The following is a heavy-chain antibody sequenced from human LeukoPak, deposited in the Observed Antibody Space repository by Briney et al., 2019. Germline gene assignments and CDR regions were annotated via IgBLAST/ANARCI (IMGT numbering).Heavy chain of an antibody. V-gene: IGHV3-33*01. Sequence: GGSLRLSCVASGFTFSNHAMTWVRQAPGKGLEWVAVIWYDGSNKYYTDSVKGRFTISRDNSKNMLYLQMNSLRAEDTAVYYCARDDHWKEPIWGQGTMVTVSS. CDR2: IWYDGSNK. D-gene: IGHD1-1*01. CDR1: GFTFSNHA. J-gene: IGHJ3*02. CDR3: ARDDHWKEPI.